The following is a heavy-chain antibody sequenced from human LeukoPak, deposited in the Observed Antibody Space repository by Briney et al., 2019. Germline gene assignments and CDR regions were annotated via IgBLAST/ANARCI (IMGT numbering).Heavy chain of an antibody. D-gene: IGHD6-13*01. CDR1: GFTVSSNY. CDR3: ARGRQQQLGWFGP. J-gene: IGHJ5*02. V-gene: IGHV3-53*01. CDR2: IYSGGST. Sequence: GGSLRLSCAASGFTVSSNYMSWVRQAPGKGLEWVSIIYSGGSTYYADSVKGRFTISRDNSKNTLYLQMNSLRAEDTAMYYCARGRQQQLGWFGPWGQGTLVTVSS.